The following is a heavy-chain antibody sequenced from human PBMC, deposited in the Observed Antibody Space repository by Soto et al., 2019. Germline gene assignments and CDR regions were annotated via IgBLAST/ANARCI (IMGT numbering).Heavy chain of an antibody. D-gene: IGHD4-17*01. J-gene: IGHJ4*02. CDR2: IYYSGST. V-gene: IGHV4-59*01. CDR1: WWSINSYY. Sequence: ESRSGTCSVSWWSINSYYWSWIRQPPGKGLDWIGYIYYSGSTNYNPSLKSRVTISVDTSKNQFSLKLSSVTAADMAVYYCARGQDDYGDFFDYWGQGPLVTVSS. CDR3: ARGQDDYGDFFDY.